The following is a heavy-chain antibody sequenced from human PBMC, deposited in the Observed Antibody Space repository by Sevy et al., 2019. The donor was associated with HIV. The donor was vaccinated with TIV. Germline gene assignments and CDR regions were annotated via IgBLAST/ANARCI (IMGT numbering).Heavy chain of an antibody. CDR1: GGSVTNNNFY. Sequence: SETLSLTCTVSGGSVTNNNFYWGWIRRPPGKGLEWIGSIFFNGSTYYSPSLKTRLTLSVVTSKNQFSLNLNSVTAAGTAVYYCARNPQWRLLDYFDYWGQGILVTVSS. CDR3: ARNPQWRLLDYFDY. CDR2: IFFNGST. J-gene: IGHJ4*02. D-gene: IGHD6-19*01. V-gene: IGHV4-39*01.